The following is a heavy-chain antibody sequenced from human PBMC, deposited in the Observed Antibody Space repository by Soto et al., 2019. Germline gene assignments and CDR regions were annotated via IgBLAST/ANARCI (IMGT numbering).Heavy chain of an antibody. CDR1: GFTFSSYA. CDR3: VKGERWLQYQWRVKYYYYGMDV. Sequence: EVQLVESGGGLVQPGGSLRLSCSASGFTFSSYAMHWVRQAPGKGLEYVSAISSNGGSTYYADSVKGRFTISRDNSKNTLYLQMSSLRAEDTAVYYCVKGERWLQYQWRVKYYYYGMDVWGQGTTVTVSS. D-gene: IGHD6-19*01. CDR2: ISSNGGST. J-gene: IGHJ6*02. V-gene: IGHV3-64D*06.